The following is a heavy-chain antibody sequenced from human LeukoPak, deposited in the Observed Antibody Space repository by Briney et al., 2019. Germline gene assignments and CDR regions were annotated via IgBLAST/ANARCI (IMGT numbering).Heavy chain of an antibody. CDR2: IWSDGSNK. V-gene: IGHV3-33*06. CDR1: GFTFSYYA. CDR3: AKDLFSSGSCPDG. D-gene: IGHD3-10*01. Sequence: GRSLRLSCSASGFTFSYYANHWVRQAPGKGLEWVALIWSDGSNKYYADSVKGRITISRDNTKNTVYLQMNSLRAEDTAVYYCAKDLFSSGSCPDGWGQGTLVTVSS. J-gene: IGHJ4*02.